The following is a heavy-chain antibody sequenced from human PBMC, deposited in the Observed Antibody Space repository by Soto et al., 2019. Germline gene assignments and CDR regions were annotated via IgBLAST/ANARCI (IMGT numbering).Heavy chain of an antibody. J-gene: IGHJ4*02. CDR2: IHYSGTT. V-gene: IGHV4-59*01. CDR1: RSCLSSYY. D-gene: IGHD2-8*01. Sequence: SETRARTWTVARSCLSSYYWSAIRQPPGKGLEWIANIHYSGTTNYNPSLASRVTLSVDTSKNPYSLKMTSVTAADRAMYFCARYNSYAIDYWGRGTLVTVSS. CDR3: ARYNSYAIDY.